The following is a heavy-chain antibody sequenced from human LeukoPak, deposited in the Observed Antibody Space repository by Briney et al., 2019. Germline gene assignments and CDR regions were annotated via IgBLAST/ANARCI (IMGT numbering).Heavy chain of an antibody. J-gene: IGHJ5*02. CDR3: ARDGEGYNWNWFDP. CDR2: ISYDGSNK. D-gene: IGHD1-1*01. CDR1: GFTFSSYA. Sequence: GRSLRLSCAASGFTFSSYAMHWVRQAPGKGLEWVAVISYDGSNKYYADSVKGRFTISRDNSKNTLYLQMNSLRAEDTAVYYCARDGEGYNWNWFDPWGQGTLVTVSS. V-gene: IGHV3-30-3*01.